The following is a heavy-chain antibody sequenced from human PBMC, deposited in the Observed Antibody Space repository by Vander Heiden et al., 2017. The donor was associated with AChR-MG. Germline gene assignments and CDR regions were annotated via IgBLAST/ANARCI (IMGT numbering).Heavy chain of an antibody. V-gene: IGHV3-9*01. Sequence: EVQLVESGGGLVQPGRSLRLSCAASGFTFDDYAMHWVRQAPGKGLEWVSGISWNSGSIGYADSVKGRFTISRDNAKNSLYLQMNSLRAEDTALYYCAKGSSHNQYYFDYWGQGTLVTVSS. CDR3: AKGSSHNQYYFDY. D-gene: IGHD6-6*01. CDR2: ISWNSGSI. CDR1: GFTFDDYA. J-gene: IGHJ4*02.